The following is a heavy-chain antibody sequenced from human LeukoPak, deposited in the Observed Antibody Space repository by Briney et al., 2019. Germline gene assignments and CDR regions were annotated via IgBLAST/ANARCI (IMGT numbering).Heavy chain of an antibody. CDR1: GYTFTSYG. J-gene: IGHJ4*02. Sequence: GASVKVSCKASGYTFTSYGISWVRQAPGQGLGWMGWISAYNGNTNYAQKLQGRVTMTTDTSTSTAYMELRSLRSDDTAVYYCAREGPVLLWFGEQHPPDYWGQGTLVTVSS. CDR2: ISAYNGNT. D-gene: IGHD3-10*01. V-gene: IGHV1-18*01. CDR3: AREGPVLLWFGEQHPPDY.